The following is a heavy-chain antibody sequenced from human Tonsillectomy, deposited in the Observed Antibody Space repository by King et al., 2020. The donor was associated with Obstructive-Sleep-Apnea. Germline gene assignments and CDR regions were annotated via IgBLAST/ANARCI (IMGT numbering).Heavy chain of an antibody. Sequence: VQLQESGPGKVKPSETLSLTCTVSGGSISNHYWSWIRQPPGKGPEWIGYIFYLGSTVYNPTLASRLTMSVDTSKNQFSLKLRSVTAADTAVYFCARARTRDYVNGVEVWGQGTTVTVSS. CDR3: ARARTRDYVNGVEV. CDR2: IFYLGST. CDR1: GGSISNHY. J-gene: IGHJ6*02. D-gene: IGHD4-17*01. V-gene: IGHV4-59*11.